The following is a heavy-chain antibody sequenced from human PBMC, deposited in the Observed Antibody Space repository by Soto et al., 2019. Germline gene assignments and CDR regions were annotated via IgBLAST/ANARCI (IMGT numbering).Heavy chain of an antibody. V-gene: IGHV3-23*01. CDR2: ISGSGGST. CDR3: AKVQPMDYDSSGSYYYYYYGMDV. CDR1: GFTFSSYA. J-gene: IGHJ6*02. D-gene: IGHD3-22*01. Sequence: GGSLRLSCAASGFTFSSYAMSWVRQAPGKGLEWVSAISGSGGSTYYADSVKGRFTISRDNSKNTLYLQMNSLRAEDTAVYYCAKVQPMDYDSSGSYYYYYYGMDVWGQGTTVTVSS.